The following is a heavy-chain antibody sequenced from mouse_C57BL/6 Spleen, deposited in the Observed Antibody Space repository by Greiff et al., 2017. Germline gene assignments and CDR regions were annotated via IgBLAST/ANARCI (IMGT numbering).Heavy chain of an antibody. Sequence: VQLQQPGAELVRPGSSVKLSCKASGYTFTSYWMHWVKQRPIQGLEWIGNIDPSDSETHYNQKFKDKATLTVDKSSSTAYMQLSSLTSEDSAVYYCARGYYGREYFDYWGQGTTLTVSS. D-gene: IGHD1-1*01. CDR1: GYTFTSYW. CDR3: ARGYYGREYFDY. J-gene: IGHJ2*01. V-gene: IGHV1-52*01. CDR2: IDPSDSET.